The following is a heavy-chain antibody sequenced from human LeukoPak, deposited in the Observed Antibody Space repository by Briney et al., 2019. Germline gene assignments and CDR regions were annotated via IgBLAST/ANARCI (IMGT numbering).Heavy chain of an antibody. V-gene: IGHV5-51*01. CDR3: ARHGSSAGSLDY. D-gene: IGHD6-6*01. J-gene: IGHJ4*02. Sequence: WESLKISCNCSGYSLTTYWIGLVRQMPGKGLEWMGIIYPGDSDTRYSPSFQGKVTISADKSISNAYVQWSSLKASDTAMYYCARHGSSAGSLDYWGQGTLVTVSS. CDR2: IYPGDSDT. CDR1: GYSLTTYW.